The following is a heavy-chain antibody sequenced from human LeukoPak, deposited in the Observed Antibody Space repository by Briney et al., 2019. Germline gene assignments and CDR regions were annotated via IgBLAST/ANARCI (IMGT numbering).Heavy chain of an antibody. CDR2: ISYDGSNK. V-gene: IGHV3-30*14. Sequence: GRSLRLSCAASGFTFSSYAMHWVRQAPGKGLEWVAVISYDGSNKYYADSVKGRFTISRDNSKNTLYLQMNSLRAEDTAVYYCARDLVVSAAAGTETWGQGTLVTVSS. CDR3: ARDLVVSAAAGTET. J-gene: IGHJ1*01. D-gene: IGHD6-13*01. CDR1: GFTFSSYA.